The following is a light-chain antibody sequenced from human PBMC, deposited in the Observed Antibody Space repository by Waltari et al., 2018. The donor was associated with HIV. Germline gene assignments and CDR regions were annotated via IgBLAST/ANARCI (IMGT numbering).Light chain of an antibody. V-gene: IGLV1-40*01. J-gene: IGLJ1*01. Sequence: QSVLTQPPSVSGAPGQRATIPCPGSSSHIGAGYDLPWYQQLPGPPPKLLIFGNSNRPSGVPDRFSGSKSGTSASLAITGLRAEDEADYYCQSYDSSLSGATVFGTGTKVTV. CDR2: GNS. CDR3: QSYDSSLSGATV. CDR1: SSHIGAGYD.